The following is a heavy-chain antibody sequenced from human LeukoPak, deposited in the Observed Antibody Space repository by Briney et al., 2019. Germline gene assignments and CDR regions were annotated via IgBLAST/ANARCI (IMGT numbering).Heavy chain of an antibody. CDR1: GYTFTSYA. J-gene: IGHJ4*02. CDR2: INAGNGNT. CDR3: ARRSDWGSWYFDY. D-gene: IGHD7-27*01. Sequence: ASVKVSCKASGYTFTSYAMHCVRQAPGQRLEWMGWINAGNGNTKYSQKFQGRVTITRDTSASTAYMELSSLRSEDTAVYYCARRSDWGSWYFDYWGQGTLVTVSS. V-gene: IGHV1-3*01.